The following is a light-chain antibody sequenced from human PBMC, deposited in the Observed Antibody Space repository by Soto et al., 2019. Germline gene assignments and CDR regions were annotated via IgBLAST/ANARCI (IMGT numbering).Light chain of an antibody. J-gene: IGKJ2*01. Sequence: DIQMTQSPSTLSASVGDRGTITCRAIQSIGTWLAWYQQKPGKAADLLIYKASSLQTGVPSRFSGSGSGTDFTLTISSLQPDDFATYYCQQYNGYSYTFGQGTRLDIK. V-gene: IGKV1-5*03. CDR2: KAS. CDR3: QQYNGYSYT. CDR1: QSIGTW.